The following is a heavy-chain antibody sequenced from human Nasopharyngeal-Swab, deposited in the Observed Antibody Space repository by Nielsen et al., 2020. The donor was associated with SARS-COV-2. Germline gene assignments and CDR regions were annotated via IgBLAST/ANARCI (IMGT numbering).Heavy chain of an antibody. J-gene: IGHJ4*02. Sequence: ASVKVSCQASGYTFTGYYMHWVRQAPGQGLEWMGRINPNSGGTNYAQKFQGRVTMTRDTSISTAYMDLSRLRSDDTAVYYCASLVNSPDWDSRFDYWGQGTLVTVSS. CDR3: ASLVNSPDWDSRFDY. V-gene: IGHV1-2*06. D-gene: IGHD3/OR15-3a*01. CDR2: INPNSGGT. CDR1: GYTFTGYY.